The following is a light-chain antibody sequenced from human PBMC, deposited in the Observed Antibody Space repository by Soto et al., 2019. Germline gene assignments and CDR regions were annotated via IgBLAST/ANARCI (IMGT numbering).Light chain of an antibody. CDR3: LQYSSNPRT. J-gene: IGKJ1*01. V-gene: IGKV1-17*01. Sequence: DIQMTQSPSSLSASVGDRVTITCRASQSISSYLNWYQQKPGKAPKLLIYAASSLQSGVPSRFSGSGSGTEFTLTINSLQPEDFATYYCLQYSSNPRTFGQGTRVDI. CDR1: QSISSY. CDR2: AAS.